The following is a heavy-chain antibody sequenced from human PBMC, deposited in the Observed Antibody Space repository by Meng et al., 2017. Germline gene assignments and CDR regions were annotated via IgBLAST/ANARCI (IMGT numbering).Heavy chain of an antibody. V-gene: IGHV1-69*01. D-gene: IGHD5-18*01. CDR2: IIPIFGTA. J-gene: IGHJ4*02. Sequence: VQVVRSGAECKKAGASVKVSCKASGGTFSSYAISWVRQAPGQGLEWMGGIIPIFGTANYAQKFQGRVTITADESTSTAYMELSSLRSEDTAVYYCARGTGTAMAKFFDYWGQGTLVTVSS. CDR1: GGTFSSYA. CDR3: ARGTGTAMAKFFDY.